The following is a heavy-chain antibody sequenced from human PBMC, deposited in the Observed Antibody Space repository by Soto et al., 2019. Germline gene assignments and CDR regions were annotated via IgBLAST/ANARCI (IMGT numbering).Heavy chain of an antibody. CDR3: ARDENGSGTAFDI. V-gene: IGHV3-13*01. Sequence: EVQLVESGGGLVQPGGSLRLSCAASGFTFSSYDMHWVRQATGKDLEWVSAIGTAGDTYYPGSVKGRFTISRENANNSLYLQMNSLRAEDTAVYYCARDENGSGTAFDIWGQGTMVTVSS. J-gene: IGHJ3*02. CDR2: IGTAGDT. D-gene: IGHD2-15*01. CDR1: GFTFSSYD.